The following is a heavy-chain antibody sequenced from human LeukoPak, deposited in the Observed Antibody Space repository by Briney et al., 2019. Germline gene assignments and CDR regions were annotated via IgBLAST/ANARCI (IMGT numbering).Heavy chain of an antibody. CDR3: AKFQSRYYDFWSGPNYYGMDV. Sequence: GGSLRLSCAASGFTFSSYSMNWVRQAPGKGLEWVSYISSSSSTIYYADSVKGRFTISRDNAKNSLYLQMNSLRAEDTAVYYCAKFQSRYYDFWSGPNYYGMDVWGQGTTVTVSS. D-gene: IGHD3-3*01. V-gene: IGHV3-48*01. CDR2: ISSSSSTI. J-gene: IGHJ6*02. CDR1: GFTFSSYS.